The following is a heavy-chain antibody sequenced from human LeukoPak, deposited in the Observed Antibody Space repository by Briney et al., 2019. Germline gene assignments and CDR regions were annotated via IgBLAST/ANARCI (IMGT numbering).Heavy chain of an antibody. CDR1: GGSISSGSYY. Sequence: SETLSLTCTVSGGSISSGSYYWSWIRQPPGKGLEWIGYIYHSGSTYYNPSLKSRVTISVDRSKNQFSLKLSSVTAADTAVYYCARSSSRSDWWGQGTLVTVSS. CDR3: ARSSSRSDW. V-gene: IGHV4-30-2*01. J-gene: IGHJ4*02. D-gene: IGHD2-15*01. CDR2: IYHSGST.